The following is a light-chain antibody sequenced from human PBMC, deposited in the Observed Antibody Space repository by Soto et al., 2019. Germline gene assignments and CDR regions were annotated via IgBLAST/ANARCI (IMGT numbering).Light chain of an antibody. CDR3: RSYTSSSPLV. J-gene: IGLJ3*02. CDR1: SSDVGSYNY. V-gene: IGLV2-14*01. Sequence: QSALTQPASVSGSPGQSITISCIGTSSDVGSYNYVSWYQEHPGKAPKLIIFDVRDRPSGVSDRFSGSKSGNTASLTISDLQADDEAHYYCRSYTSSSPLVFGGGTKLTVL. CDR2: DVR.